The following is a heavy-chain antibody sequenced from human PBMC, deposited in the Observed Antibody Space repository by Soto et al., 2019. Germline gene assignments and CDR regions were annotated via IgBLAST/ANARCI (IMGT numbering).Heavy chain of an antibody. CDR3: ARASGYVSGWYHDY. CDR1: GGTFSSDA. J-gene: IGHJ4*02. V-gene: IGHV1-69*13. CDR2: LIPILGTT. Sequence: SVKVSCKASGGTFSSDAVSWVRQAPGQGLEWMGGLIPILGTTHYAQKFQGRVTITADESTNTAYMELSSLRSDDTAVYYCARASGYVSGWYHDYWGQGTRVTVSS. D-gene: IGHD6-19*01.